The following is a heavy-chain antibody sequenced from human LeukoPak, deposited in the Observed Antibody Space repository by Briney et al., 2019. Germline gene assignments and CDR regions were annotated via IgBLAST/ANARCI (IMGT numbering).Heavy chain of an antibody. J-gene: IGHJ3*02. CDR3: ARDRSVEMATADAFDI. V-gene: IGHV4-34*01. CDR2: INHSGST. Sequence: PSETLSLTCAVYGGSFSGDYWRRIRQPPGKGLEWIGEINHSGSTNYNPSLKSRVTISVDTSKNQFSLKLSSVTAADTAVYYCARDRSVEMATADAFDIWGQGTMVTVSS. CDR1: GGSFSGDY. D-gene: IGHD5-24*01.